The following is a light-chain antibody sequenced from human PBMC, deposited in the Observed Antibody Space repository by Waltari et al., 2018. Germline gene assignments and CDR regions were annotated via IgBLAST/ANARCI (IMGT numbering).Light chain of an antibody. V-gene: IGLV2-11*01. Sequence: QSALTQPRSVSGSPGQSVIISCSGTSSDVANFKYFSWYQQYPGKAPKLIIYDIAMRPSGVPDRFSGSQSGNTASLTISGLQAEDEADYYCCSFATTYTLLFGGGTKLTVL. CDR1: SSDVANFKY. CDR2: DIA. CDR3: CSFATTYTLL. J-gene: IGLJ2*01.